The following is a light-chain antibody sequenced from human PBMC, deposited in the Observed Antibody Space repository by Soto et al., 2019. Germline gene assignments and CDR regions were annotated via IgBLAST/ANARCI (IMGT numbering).Light chain of an antibody. Sequence: EIVLTHSPGTLSFSPLEIATLSFRSSQSVISSYLAWYQQKPGQAPRLLIYGASSRATGIPDRFSGSGSGTDFTLTISRLEPEDFAVYYCQKYGSSPWKFGQGTKVDIK. J-gene: IGKJ1*01. CDR3: QKYGSSPWK. CDR1: QSVISSY. CDR2: GAS. V-gene: IGKV3-20*01.